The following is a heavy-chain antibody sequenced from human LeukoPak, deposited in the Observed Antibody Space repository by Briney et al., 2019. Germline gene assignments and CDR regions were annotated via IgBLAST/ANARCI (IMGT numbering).Heavy chain of an antibody. V-gene: IGHV3-9*01. CDR1: GFTFDDYA. Sequence: GRSLRLSCAASGFTFDDYAMHWVRQAPGKGLEWVSGISWNSGSIGYADSVKGRLTISRDNAKNSLYLQMNSLRAEDTALYYCAKGRGSYPSFDYWGQGTLVTVSS. J-gene: IGHJ4*02. CDR3: AKGRGSYPSFDY. D-gene: IGHD1-26*01. CDR2: ISWNSGSI.